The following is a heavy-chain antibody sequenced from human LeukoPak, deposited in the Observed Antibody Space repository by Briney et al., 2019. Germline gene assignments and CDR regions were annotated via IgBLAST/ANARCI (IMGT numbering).Heavy chain of an antibody. V-gene: IGHV1-2*02. CDR2: INPNSGGT. D-gene: IGHD6-19*01. CDR3: AREYSSGWYSNDY. Sequence: ASVKVSCKASGYTFTGYHMHWVRQAPAQGLEWMGWINPNSGGTNYSQKFQDRVTMTRDPSISTAYMELSTLRSDDTAVYYSAREYSSGWYSNDYWGQGTLVTVSS. CDR1: GYTFTGYH. J-gene: IGHJ4*02.